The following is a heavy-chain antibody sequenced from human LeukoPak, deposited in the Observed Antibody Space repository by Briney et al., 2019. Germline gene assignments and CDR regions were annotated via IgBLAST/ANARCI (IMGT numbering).Heavy chain of an antibody. Sequence: PSETLSLTCTVSGGSISSYYWSWIRQPPGKGLKWIGYIYYSGSTNYNPSLKSRVTISVDTSKNQFSLKLSSVTAADTAVYYCAREIDCSGGSCYYGMDVWGQGTTVAVSS. J-gene: IGHJ6*02. CDR2: IYYSGST. D-gene: IGHD2-15*01. CDR3: AREIDCSGGSCYYGMDV. V-gene: IGHV4-59*01. CDR1: GGSISSYY.